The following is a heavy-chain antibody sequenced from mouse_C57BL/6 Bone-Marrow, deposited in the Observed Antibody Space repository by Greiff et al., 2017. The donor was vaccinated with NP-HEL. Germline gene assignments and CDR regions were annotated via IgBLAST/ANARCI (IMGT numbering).Heavy chain of an antibody. CDR1: GFTFSDYG. CDR2: ISSGSSTI. Sequence: EVQLVESGGGLVKPGGSLKLSCAASGFTFSDYGMHWVRQAPEKGLEWVAYISSGSSTIYYADTVKGRFTISSNNAKKTLFLQMTNRRSEDTAMYYCARFYYDYWGQGTTLTVSS. J-gene: IGHJ2*01. V-gene: IGHV5-17*01. CDR3: ARFYYDY.